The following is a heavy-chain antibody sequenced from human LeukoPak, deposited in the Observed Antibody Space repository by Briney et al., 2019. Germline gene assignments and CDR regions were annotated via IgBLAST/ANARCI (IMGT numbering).Heavy chain of an antibody. V-gene: IGHV3-23*01. CDR3: AKPFQYDYGGNRAPLDY. Sequence: AGGSLRLSCAASGFTFSSYAMSWFRQAPGKGLEWVSAISGSGGSTYYADSVKGRFTISRDNSKNTLYLQMNSLRAEDTAVYYCAKPFQYDYGGNRAPLDYWGQGTLVTVSS. CDR2: ISGSGGST. CDR1: GFTFSSYA. D-gene: IGHD4-23*01. J-gene: IGHJ4*02.